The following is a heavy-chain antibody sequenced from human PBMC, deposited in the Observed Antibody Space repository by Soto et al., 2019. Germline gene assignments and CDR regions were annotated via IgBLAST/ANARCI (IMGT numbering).Heavy chain of an antibody. CDR3: ARDLGEGPLGY. J-gene: IGHJ4*02. D-gene: IGHD3-16*01. CDR2: IKQDGSEK. Sequence: EVQLVESGGGLVQPGGSLRLSCAASGFTFSSYWMSWVRQAPGKGLEWVANIKQDGSEKYYVDSVKGRFTISRDYAKNSLYLQMNSLRAEDTAVYYCARDLGEGPLGYWGQGTLVTVSS. CDR1: GFTFSSYW. V-gene: IGHV3-7*01.